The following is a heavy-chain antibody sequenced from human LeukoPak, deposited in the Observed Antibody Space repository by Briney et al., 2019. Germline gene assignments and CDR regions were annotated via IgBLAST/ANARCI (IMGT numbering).Heavy chain of an antibody. CDR1: GYSLTSGLY. CDR2: EYHRDNP. V-gene: IGHV4-38-2*01. J-gene: IGHJ5*02. CDR3: ERGEFLSDDSDPGWFDR. D-gene: IGHD3-3*01. Sequence: SETLTLSSAVRGYSLTSGLYWACFRQPPGMGLEWIGSEYHRDNPYYNPSLKSRVALSVDPSKNQFSLRLNSVTAAVTAVYFSERGEFLSDDSDPGWFDRLVQGILVTVSS.